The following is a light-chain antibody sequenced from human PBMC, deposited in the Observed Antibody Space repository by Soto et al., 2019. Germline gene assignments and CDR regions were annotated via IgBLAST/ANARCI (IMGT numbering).Light chain of an antibody. CDR3: QQYNSVSLLT. Sequence: DIQMTQSPSSLSASVGDRVTITCRASQSIGSYLSWYQQKPGKAPKLLINVASTLQSGVPSRFSGSGSGTDFTLAISSLQPEDFATYYCQQYNSVSLLTFGGGTKVEIK. CDR2: VAS. V-gene: IGKV1-39*01. CDR1: QSIGSY. J-gene: IGKJ4*01.